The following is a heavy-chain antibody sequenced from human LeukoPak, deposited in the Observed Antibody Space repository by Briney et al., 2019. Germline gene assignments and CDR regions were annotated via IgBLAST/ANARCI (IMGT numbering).Heavy chain of an antibody. Sequence: GGSLRLSCAVSGFSFHDYAMHWVRQVPGKGLEWVSGISWNNDNIAYVDSVKGRFTTSRDNAKNSLYLQMNSLRAEDTALYYCAINGGGDSGYGNFDYWGRGTLVTVSS. CDR3: AINGGGDSGYGNFDY. CDR2: ISWNNDNI. CDR1: GFSFHDYA. J-gene: IGHJ4*02. D-gene: IGHD5-12*01. V-gene: IGHV3-9*01.